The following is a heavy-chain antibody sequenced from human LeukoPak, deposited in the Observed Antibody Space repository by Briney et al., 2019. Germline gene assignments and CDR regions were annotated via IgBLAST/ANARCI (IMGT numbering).Heavy chain of an antibody. CDR1: GFTFSRYW. V-gene: IGHV3-7*01. Sequence: GGSLRLSCAASGFTFSRYWMTWVRQAPGKGLEWVANIKEDGSENSYVESVKGRFTISRDNAKNTLYLQMGSLRAEDMAVYYCARDLSSYYYGSGSLNYWGQGTLVTVSS. J-gene: IGHJ4*02. CDR2: IKEDGSEN. CDR3: ARDLSSYYYGSGSLNY. D-gene: IGHD3-10*01.